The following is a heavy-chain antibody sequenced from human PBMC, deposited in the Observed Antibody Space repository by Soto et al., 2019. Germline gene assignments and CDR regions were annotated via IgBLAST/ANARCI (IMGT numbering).Heavy chain of an antibody. CDR1: GFTFSSYW. Sequence: EVQLVESGGGLVQPGGSLRLSCAASGFTFSSYWMHWVRQAPGKGLVWVSRINSDGSSTSYADSVKGRFTISRDNAKNTLYLEMNSLRAEDTAVYYCPRASNFGDYGYWGQGTRVTVSS. V-gene: IGHV3-74*01. J-gene: IGHJ4*02. D-gene: IGHD4-17*01. CDR3: PRASNFGDYGY. CDR2: INSDGSST.